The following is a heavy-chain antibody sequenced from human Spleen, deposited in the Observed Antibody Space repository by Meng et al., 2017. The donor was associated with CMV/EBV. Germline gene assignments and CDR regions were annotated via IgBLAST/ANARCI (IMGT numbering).Heavy chain of an antibody. CDR2: IYYSVST. J-gene: IGHJ4*02. D-gene: IGHD1-26*01. CDR1: GGSIGTGFYY. CDR3: ARDQWGNGSVGSCYCRVY. V-gene: IGHV4-30-4*08. Sequence: GRLQESGQLLVKAWESLYPTCSVSGGSIGTGFYYCSWIRQSPGKGLEWMVYIYYSVSTYNSPTINGRVTKSGVTTKNQYSLKLRYVTAAGTAVYDWARDQWGNGSVGSCYCRVYWGQGTLVTVSS.